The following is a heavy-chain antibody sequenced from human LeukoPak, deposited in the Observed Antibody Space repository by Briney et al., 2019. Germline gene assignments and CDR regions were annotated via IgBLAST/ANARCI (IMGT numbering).Heavy chain of an antibody. J-gene: IGHJ4*02. D-gene: IGHD5-12*01. Sequence: GGSLRLSCAASGFTFSNYAMSWVRQAPGKGLEWVSSISSSSSYIYYADSVKGRFTISRDNAKNSLYLQMNSLRAEDTAVYYCARASGYDPPAYYFDYWGQGTLVTVSS. CDR1: GFTFSNYA. V-gene: IGHV3-21*01. CDR2: ISSSSSYI. CDR3: ARASGYDPPAYYFDY.